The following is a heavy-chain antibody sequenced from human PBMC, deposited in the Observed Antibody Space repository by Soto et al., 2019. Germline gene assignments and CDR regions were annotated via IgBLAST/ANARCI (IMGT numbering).Heavy chain of an antibody. CDR2: IWYDGSNK. V-gene: IGHV3-33*01. Sequence: QLVESGGGVVQPGRSLRLSCGASGFTFGSYGMHWVRQAPGKGLEWVAVIWYDGSNKDYADSVKGRFTVSRDNSKNTLDLQMNSLSVEDTAVYYCARQHRALSYFGMDVWGLGTTVTVYS. CDR3: ARQHRALSYFGMDV. J-gene: IGHJ6*02. CDR1: GFTFGSYG.